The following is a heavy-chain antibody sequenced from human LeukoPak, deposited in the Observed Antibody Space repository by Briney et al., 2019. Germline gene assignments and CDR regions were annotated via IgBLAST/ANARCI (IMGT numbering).Heavy chain of an antibody. CDR1: GFPFSNYW. J-gene: IGHJ4*02. CDR2: IKQDGSET. CDR3: ARDAHSSSWYQDY. D-gene: IGHD6-13*01. Sequence: GGSLRLSCVASGFPFSNYWMTWVRQTPGKGLEWVANIKQDGSETHYVDSVKGRFTISRDNAKNSLYLQMNSLRAEDAGLYYCARDAHSSSWYQDYWGQATLVTVSS. V-gene: IGHV3-7*01.